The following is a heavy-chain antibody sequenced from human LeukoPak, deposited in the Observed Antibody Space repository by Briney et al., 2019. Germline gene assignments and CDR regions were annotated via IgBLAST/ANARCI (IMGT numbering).Heavy chain of an antibody. Sequence: GGSLRLSCAASGFTFSSYAMHWVPQGPGKGLEYVSAISSNGGSTYYANSVKGRFTISRDNSKNTLYLQMGSLRAEDMAVYYCASPGYSSGWYLYWGQGTLVTVSS. CDR1: GFTFSSYA. D-gene: IGHD6-19*01. J-gene: IGHJ4*02. V-gene: IGHV3-64*01. CDR3: ASPGYSSGWYLY. CDR2: ISSNGGST.